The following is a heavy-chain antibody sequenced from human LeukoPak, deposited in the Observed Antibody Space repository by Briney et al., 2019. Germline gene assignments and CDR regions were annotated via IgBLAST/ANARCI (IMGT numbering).Heavy chain of an antibody. Sequence: GGSLRLSCAASGFTFSSFAMTWVRQAPGKGLEWVGRIKSKTDGGTTDYAAPVKGRFTISRDDSKNTLYLQMNSLKTEDTAVYYCTTGEYQLPYYYYYYMDVWGKGTTVTVSS. V-gene: IGHV3-15*01. CDR2: IKSKTDGGTT. CDR1: GFTFSSFA. J-gene: IGHJ6*03. CDR3: TTGEYQLPYYYYYYMDV. D-gene: IGHD2-2*01.